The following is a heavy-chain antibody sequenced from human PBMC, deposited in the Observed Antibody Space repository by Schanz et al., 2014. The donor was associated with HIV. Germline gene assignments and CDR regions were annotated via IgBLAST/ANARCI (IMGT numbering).Heavy chain of an antibody. D-gene: IGHD6-13*01. CDR1: GFTFDDYA. J-gene: IGHJ3*02. V-gene: IGHV3-9*01. CDR3: AKGTFLAADGHDAFDI. CDR2: TTWTSITI. Sequence: EVQLGESGGGLVQPGRSLRLSCAASGFTFDDYAMHWVRQVXXTPPQQPPRTTWTSITIDYADSVKGRFTISRDNAKNSLYLQMNSLRPEDTALYYCAKGTFLAADGHDAFDIWGQGTMVTVSS.